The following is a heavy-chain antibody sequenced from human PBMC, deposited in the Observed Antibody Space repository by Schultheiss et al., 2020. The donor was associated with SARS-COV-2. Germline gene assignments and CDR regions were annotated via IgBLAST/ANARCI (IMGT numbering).Heavy chain of an antibody. CDR3: ARDRLCSSTSCYTGHYGMDV. V-gene: IGHV3-13*05. CDR1: GFTFSSYD. CDR2: IGTAGDP. J-gene: IGHJ6*02. Sequence: GGSLRLSCAASGFTFSSYDMHWVRQATGKGLEWVSAIGTAGDPYYPGSVKGRFTISRDNSKNTLYLQMNSLRAEDTAVYYCARDRLCSSTSCYTGHYGMDVWGQGTTVTVSS. D-gene: IGHD2-2*02.